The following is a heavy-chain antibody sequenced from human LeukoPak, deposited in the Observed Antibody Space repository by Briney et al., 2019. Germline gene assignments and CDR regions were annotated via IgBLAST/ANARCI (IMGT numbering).Heavy chain of an antibody. CDR2: INHSGST. CDR1: GGSFSGYY. D-gene: IGHD3-22*01. V-gene: IGHV4-34*01. J-gene: IGHJ4*02. CDR3: ARGPPLDYYDSSGYSPFDY. Sequence: SETLSLTCAVYGGSFSGYYWSWIRQPPGKGLEWIGEINHSGSTNYNPSLKSRVTVSVDTSKNQSSLKLSSVTAADTAVYYCARGPPLDYYDSSGYSPFDYWGQGTLVTVSS.